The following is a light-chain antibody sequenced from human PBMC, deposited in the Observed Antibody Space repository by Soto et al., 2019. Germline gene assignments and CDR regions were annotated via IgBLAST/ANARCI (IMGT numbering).Light chain of an antibody. V-gene: IGKV1-39*01. Sequence: DIQMTQSLSSLSASVGDRVTITCRASQSVSNYLNWYQQKPGKAPTLLIYAASTLQSGVPSRISGSGSGTDFTLTISSLQPEDFATYYCQQDLRPPLTFGPGTKVDIK. CDR3: QQDLRPPLT. CDR2: AAS. J-gene: IGKJ3*01. CDR1: QSVSNY.